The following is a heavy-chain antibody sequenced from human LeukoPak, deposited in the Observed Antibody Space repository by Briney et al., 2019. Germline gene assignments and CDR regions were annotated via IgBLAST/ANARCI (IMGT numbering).Heavy chain of an antibody. D-gene: IGHD1-26*01. Sequence: VGSLRLSCAASGFTFSNYGMHWVRQAPGKGLEGVALIRYDGSNKYYADSVKGRFTISRDNSKNTLYLQMNSLRAEDTAVYYCAKKTIVGATVHAFDVWGQGTMVTVSS. CDR3: AKKTIVGATVHAFDV. J-gene: IGHJ3*01. V-gene: IGHV3-30*02. CDR1: GFTFSNYG. CDR2: IRYDGSNK.